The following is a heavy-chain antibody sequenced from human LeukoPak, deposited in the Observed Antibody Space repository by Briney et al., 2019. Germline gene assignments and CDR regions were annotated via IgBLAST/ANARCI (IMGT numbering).Heavy chain of an antibody. D-gene: IGHD3-22*01. Sequence: SETLSLTCAVYGGSFSGYYWSWIRQPPGKGLEWIWEINHSGSTNYNPSLKSRVTISVDTSKNQFSLKLSSVTAADTAVYYCARAYYYDSSGYYLGLDYWGQGTLVTVSS. J-gene: IGHJ4*02. V-gene: IGHV4-34*01. CDR3: ARAYYYDSSGYYLGLDY. CDR2: INHSGST. CDR1: GGSFSGYY.